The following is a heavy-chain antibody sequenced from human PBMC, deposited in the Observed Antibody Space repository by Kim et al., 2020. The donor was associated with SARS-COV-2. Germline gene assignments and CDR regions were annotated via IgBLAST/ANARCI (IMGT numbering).Heavy chain of an antibody. J-gene: IGHJ6*02. CDR1: GFTFSDYY. V-gene: IGHV3-11*05. CDR2: ISSSSSYT. CDR3: ARDPITAGSYLVWFGEHPPAGTHLYGVDV. Sequence: GGSLRLSCAASGFTFSDYYMSWIRQAPGKGLEWVSYISSSSSYTNYADSVKGRFTISRDNAKNSLYLQMNSLRAEDTAVYYCARDPITAGSYLVWFGEHPPAGTHLYGVDVWGQGTTVTVSS. D-gene: IGHD3-10*01.